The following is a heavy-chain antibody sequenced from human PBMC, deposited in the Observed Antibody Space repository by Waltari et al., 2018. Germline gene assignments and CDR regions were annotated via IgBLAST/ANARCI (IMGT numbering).Heavy chain of an antibody. J-gene: IGHJ5*02. CDR1: GYTFTSYD. CDR2: MNPNSGNT. D-gene: IGHD6-19*01. CDR3: ARWYSSGWYEINWFDP. V-gene: IGHV1-8*01. Sequence: QVQLVQSGAEVKKPGASVKVSCKASGYTFTSYDITWVRQATGQGLEWMGWMNPNSGNTGYAQKFQGRVTMTRNTSISTAYMELSSLRSEDTAVYYCARWYSSGWYEINWFDPWGQGTLVTVSS.